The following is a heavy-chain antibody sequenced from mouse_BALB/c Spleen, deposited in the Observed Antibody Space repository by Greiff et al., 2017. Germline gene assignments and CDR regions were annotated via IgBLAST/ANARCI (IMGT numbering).Heavy chain of an antibody. V-gene: IGHV5-4*02. CDR2: ISDGGSYT. CDR1: GFTFSDYY. D-gene: IGHD2-1*01. Sequence: EVQRVESGGGLVKPGGSLKLSCAASGFTFSDYYMYWVRQTPEKRLEWVATISDGGSYTYYPDSVKGRFTISRDNAKNNLYLQMSSLKSEDTAMYYCARERDYGNYGWFAYWGQGTLVTVSA. J-gene: IGHJ3*01. CDR3: ARERDYGNYGWFAY.